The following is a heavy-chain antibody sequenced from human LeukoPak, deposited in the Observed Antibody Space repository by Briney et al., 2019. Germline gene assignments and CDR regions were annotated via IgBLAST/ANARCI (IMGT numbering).Heavy chain of an antibody. V-gene: IGHV1-2*02. D-gene: IGHD2-2*01. CDR2: INPNSGGT. CDR3: ARDFDIVVVPAAMRPSHWFDP. CDR1: GYTFTGYY. J-gene: IGHJ5*02. Sequence: APVKVSCKASGYTFTGYYMHWVRQAPGQGLEWMGWINPNSGGTNYAQKFQGRVTMTRDTSISTAYMELSRLRSDDTAVYYCARDFDIVVVPAAMRPSHWFDPWGQGTLVTVSS.